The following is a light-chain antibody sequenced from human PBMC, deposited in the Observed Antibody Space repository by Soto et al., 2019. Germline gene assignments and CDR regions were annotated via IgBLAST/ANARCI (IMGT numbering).Light chain of an antibody. J-gene: IGLJ1*01. CDR2: GNI. V-gene: IGLV1-40*01. CDR3: QSFDSSWGNFDV. CDR1: NSNIGAGFD. Sequence: QSVLTQPPSVSGAPGQRVTISCTGSNSNIGAGFDVHWYQQFPGRAPKLLIFGNINRPSGVPDRFSGSKSGTSASLAITGLQAEDEADYYCQSFDSSWGNFDVFGTGTKLTVL.